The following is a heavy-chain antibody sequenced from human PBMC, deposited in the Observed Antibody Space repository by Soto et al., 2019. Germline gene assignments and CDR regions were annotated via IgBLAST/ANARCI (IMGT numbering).Heavy chain of an antibody. J-gene: IGHJ4*02. CDR3: ARGPSSSYHDSSGLLNY. CDR2: ISYDGSNK. Sequence: GSLRPFCSASGFTVSSHAMHWVRQAPGKGLEWVAVISYDGSNKYYADSVKGRFTISRDNSKNTLYLQMNSLRAEDTAVYYCARGPSSSYHDSSGLLNYWGQGTLVTVSS. V-gene: IGHV3-30-3*01. CDR1: GFTVSSHA. D-gene: IGHD3-22*01.